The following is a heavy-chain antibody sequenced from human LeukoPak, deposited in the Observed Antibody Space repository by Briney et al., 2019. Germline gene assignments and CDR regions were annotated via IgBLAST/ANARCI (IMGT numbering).Heavy chain of an antibody. CDR1: GFTFSSYA. J-gene: IGHJ4*02. Sequence: GGSLRLSCAASGFTFSSYAMSWVRQAPGKGLEWVSAISGSGGSTYDADSVKGRFTISRDNSKNTLYLQMNSLRAEDTAVYYCAKDYRVRGRFGFYFDYWGQGTLVTVSS. CDR2: ISGSGGST. CDR3: AKDYRVRGRFGFYFDY. V-gene: IGHV3-23*01. D-gene: IGHD3-10*01.